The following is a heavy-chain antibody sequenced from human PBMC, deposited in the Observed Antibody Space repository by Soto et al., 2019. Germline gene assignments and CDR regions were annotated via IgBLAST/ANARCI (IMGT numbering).Heavy chain of an antibody. Sequence: RSLTSTVSGASISSYYWGWIRQPPGKGLEWSGYIYYSGSTNYNPSLKSRVTISVDTSKTQFSLKLSSVTAADTAVYYCARYCGGDCYHYYFDYCGQGTLVTVSS. CDR2: IYYSGST. CDR1: GASISSYY. D-gene: IGHD2-21*02. J-gene: IGHJ4*02. V-gene: IGHV4-59*01. CDR3: ARYCGGDCYHYYFDY.